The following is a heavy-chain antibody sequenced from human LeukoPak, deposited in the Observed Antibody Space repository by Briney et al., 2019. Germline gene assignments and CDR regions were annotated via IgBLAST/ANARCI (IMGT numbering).Heavy chain of an antibody. CDR1: GFTVSSNY. CDR2: IYSGGST. J-gene: IGHJ6*03. Sequence: GSLRLSCAASGFTVSSNYMSWVRQAPGKGLEWVSVIYSGGSTYYADSVKGRFTISRDNSKNTLYLQMNSLRAEDTAVYYCARTPRNYYYYMDVWGKGTTVTVSS. CDR3: ARTPRNYYYYMDV. V-gene: IGHV3-53*01.